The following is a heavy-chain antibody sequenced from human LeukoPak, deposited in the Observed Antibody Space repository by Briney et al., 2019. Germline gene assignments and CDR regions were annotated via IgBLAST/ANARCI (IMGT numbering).Heavy chain of an antibody. D-gene: IGHD1-7*01. Sequence: GGSLRLSCAASGFTFSNYAMHWVRQAPGKGLEWVAIISYDGSSKYYADSVKGRFTISRDNSKNTLYLQMNSLGPEDTSMYYCAKVRVVFNWNYAYYFDSWGQGTLVTVSS. CDR3: AKVRVVFNWNYAYYFDS. CDR1: GFTFSNYA. CDR2: ISYDGSSK. V-gene: IGHV3-30*18. J-gene: IGHJ4*02.